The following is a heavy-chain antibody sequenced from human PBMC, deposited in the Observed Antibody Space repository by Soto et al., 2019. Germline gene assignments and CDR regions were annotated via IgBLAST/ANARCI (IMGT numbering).Heavy chain of an antibody. CDR1: GFTFSDYY. CDR2: ISSSGNYT. Sequence: PGGSLRLSCAASGFTFSDYYMTWIRQAPGKGLEWVSYISSSGNYTKYTDSVKGRFTISRDNAKNSMYLQMNSLRAEDTATYYCVRAIIMVVAATHHDALDIWGQGTMVTASS. V-gene: IGHV3-11*06. CDR3: VRAIIMVVAATHHDALDI. J-gene: IGHJ3*02. D-gene: IGHD2-15*01.